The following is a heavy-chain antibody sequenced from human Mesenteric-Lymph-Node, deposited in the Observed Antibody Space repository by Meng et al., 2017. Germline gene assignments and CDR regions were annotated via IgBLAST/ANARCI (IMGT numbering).Heavy chain of an antibody. Sequence: QVKPQQWRAGLLKASETLSLTCAVYGGSLSGYYWSWIRQHPGKGLEWIGEINHSGNFKKKSSLESRVTISVDTSKNEFSLKLKSVTAADTAVYYCARERGGMASSTFLPFLDYWGQGSLVTVPS. CDR3: ARERGGMASSTFLPFLDY. CDR2: INHSGNF. V-gene: IGHV4-34*01. CDR1: GGSLSGYY. J-gene: IGHJ4*02. D-gene: IGHD2/OR15-2a*01.